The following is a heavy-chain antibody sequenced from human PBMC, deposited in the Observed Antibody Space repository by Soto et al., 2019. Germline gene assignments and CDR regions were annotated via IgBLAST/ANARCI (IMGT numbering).Heavy chain of an antibody. CDR3: ARVAMIVVVNGAFHI. J-gene: IGHJ3*02. Sequence: PVGSLRLSCAASGFTFSSYSMNCVRHAPGKGLEWVSSISSSSSYIYYADSVKGRFTISRDNAKNSLYLQMNSLRAEDTAVYYCARVAMIVVVNGAFHIWGQGTMVNVSS. CDR1: GFTFSSYS. V-gene: IGHV3-21*01. D-gene: IGHD3-22*01. CDR2: ISSSSSYI.